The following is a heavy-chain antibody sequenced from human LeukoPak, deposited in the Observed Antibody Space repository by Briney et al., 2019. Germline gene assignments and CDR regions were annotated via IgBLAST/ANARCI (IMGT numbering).Heavy chain of an antibody. CDR2: INPNSGGT. CDR1: GYTFTGYY. V-gene: IGHV1-2*06. J-gene: IGHJ4*02. Sequence: ASVKVSCKASGYTFTGYYMHWVRQAPGQGLEWMGRINPNSGGTNYAQKFQSRVTMTRDTSISTAYMELSRLRSDDTAVYYCARADGDYFLIDYWGQGTLVTVSS. D-gene: IGHD4-17*01. CDR3: ARADGDYFLIDY.